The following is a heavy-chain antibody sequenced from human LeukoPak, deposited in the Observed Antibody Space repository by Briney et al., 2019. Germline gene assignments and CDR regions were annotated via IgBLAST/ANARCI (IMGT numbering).Heavy chain of an antibody. CDR1: GFSISTYW. CDR2: INPDGSTT. J-gene: IGHJ4*02. D-gene: IGHD3-10*01. Sequence: GSLRLSCAASGFSISTYWIHWVRQAPGKGLVWVSRINPDGSTTYYADSVKGRITISRDNAKNTLCLQMNSLRAEDTAVYYCVRGVADSYGQFDNWGQGTLVTVSS. V-gene: IGHV3-74*01. CDR3: VRGVADSYGQFDN.